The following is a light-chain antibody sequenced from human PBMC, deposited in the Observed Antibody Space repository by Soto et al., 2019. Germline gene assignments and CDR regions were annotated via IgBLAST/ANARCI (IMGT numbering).Light chain of an antibody. CDR3: LLSYRGVGV. CDR2: DTS. Sequence: QTVVTQEPSLTVSPGGTVTLTCGSNTGAVTSGHYPHWFQQKPGQAPRTLIYDTSNKHSWTPARFSGSLLGGKAALTLSGAQPEDEADYYCLLSYRGVGVFGGGTKVTVL. J-gene: IGLJ2*01. CDR1: TGAVTSGHY. V-gene: IGLV7-46*01.